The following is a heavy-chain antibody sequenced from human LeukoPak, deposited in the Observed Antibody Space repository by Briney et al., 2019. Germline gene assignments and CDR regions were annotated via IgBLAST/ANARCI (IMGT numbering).Heavy chain of an antibody. CDR2: ISGSGGST. CDR1: GFTFSTYA. V-gene: IGHV3-23*01. D-gene: IGHD2-15*01. Sequence: GGSLRLSCAASGFTFSTYAMNWVRQAPGKGLEWVSAISGSGGSTYYADSVKGRLTISRDNSKNTLYLQMNSLRAEDTAVYYCARDPPSNVVATPFDYWGQGTRVTVSS. CDR3: ARDPPSNVVATPFDY. J-gene: IGHJ4*02.